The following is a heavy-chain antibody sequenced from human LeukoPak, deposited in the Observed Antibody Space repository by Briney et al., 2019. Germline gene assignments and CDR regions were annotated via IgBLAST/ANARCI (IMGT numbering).Heavy chain of an antibody. J-gene: IGHJ2*01. D-gene: IGHD4-17*01. V-gene: IGHV3-74*03. Sequence: PGGSLRLSCAASGLTLSNYWMHWVRHAPGKGLVWVSRMNYDGSSTTYADSVKGRFTISRDNAKNTLYLQMNSLRAEDTAVYYCARETTVIREWYFDLWGRGTLVTVAS. CDR2: MNYDGSST. CDR3: ARETTVIREWYFDL. CDR1: GLTLSNYW.